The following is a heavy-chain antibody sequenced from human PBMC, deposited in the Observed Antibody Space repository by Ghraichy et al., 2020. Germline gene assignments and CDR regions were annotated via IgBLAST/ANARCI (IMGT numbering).Heavy chain of an antibody. Sequence: ASVKVSCKASGYTFTGYYMHWVRQAPGQGLEWMGWINPNSGGTNYAQKFQGWVNMTRDTSISTAYMELSRLRSDDTAVYYCARDGARGYCSSTSCRNYYYYGMDVWGQGTTVTVSS. CDR3: ARDGARGYCSSTSCRNYYYYGMDV. J-gene: IGHJ6*02. CDR2: INPNSGGT. D-gene: IGHD2-2*01. V-gene: IGHV1-2*04. CDR1: GYTFTGYY.